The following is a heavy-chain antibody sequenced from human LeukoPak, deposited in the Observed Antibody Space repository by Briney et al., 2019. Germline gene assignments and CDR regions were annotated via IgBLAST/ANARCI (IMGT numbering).Heavy chain of an antibody. D-gene: IGHD1-26*01. Sequence: SETLSLTCTVSGGSISSSSHYWGWIRQPPGKGLEWIGSISSSGSTYYNPSLKSRVTISVDTSNNQFSLKLSSVTAADTAVYYCATTTIRLGYWGQGTLVTVSS. V-gene: IGHV4-39*07. J-gene: IGHJ4*02. CDR3: ATTTIRLGY. CDR1: GGSISSSSHY. CDR2: ISSSGST.